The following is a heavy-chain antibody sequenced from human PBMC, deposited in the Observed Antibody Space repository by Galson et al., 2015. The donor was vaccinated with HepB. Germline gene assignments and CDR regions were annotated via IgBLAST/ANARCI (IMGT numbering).Heavy chain of an antibody. CDR1: GFTFSSYA. CDR3: ARRSGKGFDY. J-gene: IGHJ4*02. CDR2: ISGSGDYT. V-gene: IGHV3-23*01. Sequence: SLRLSCAASGFTFSSYAMNWVCQAPGKGLEWVSYISGSGDYTVYADSVKGRFTISRDSSNSTLFLQMNSLRVEDTAFYFCARRSGKGFDYWGQGTLVTVSS. D-gene: IGHD3-10*01.